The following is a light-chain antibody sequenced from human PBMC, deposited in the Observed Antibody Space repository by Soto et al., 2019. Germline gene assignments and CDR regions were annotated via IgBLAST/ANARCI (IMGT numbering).Light chain of an antibody. CDR3: SSYTTFSTLV. Sequence: QSALTQPASVSGSPGQSITIPCTGTSSDIGTYDSVSWYHQYPGKAPKLIIYDVANRPSGVSDRLSGSKSGNTASLTISGLQAEDEADYYCSSYTTFSTLVLGGGTKLTVL. J-gene: IGLJ3*02. CDR1: SSDIGTYDS. V-gene: IGLV2-14*01. CDR2: DVA.